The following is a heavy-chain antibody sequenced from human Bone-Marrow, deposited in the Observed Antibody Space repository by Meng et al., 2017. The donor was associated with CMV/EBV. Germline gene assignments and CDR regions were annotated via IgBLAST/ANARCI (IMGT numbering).Heavy chain of an antibody. V-gene: IGHV1-69*05. Sequence: SVKVSCKASGYTFTGYYMHWVRQAPGQGLEWMGGIIPIFGTANYAQKFQGRVTITTDESTSTAYMELSSLRSEDTAVYYCARDRSPNWNLGYFDYWGQGTLVTVSS. CDR3: ARDRSPNWNLGYFDY. CDR2: IIPIFGTA. D-gene: IGHD1-20*01. CDR1: GYTFTGYY. J-gene: IGHJ4*02.